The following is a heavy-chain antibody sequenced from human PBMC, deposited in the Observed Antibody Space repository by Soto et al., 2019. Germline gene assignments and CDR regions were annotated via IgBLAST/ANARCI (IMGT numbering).Heavy chain of an antibody. CDR1: GFSLSTSGVG. CDR2: IYWDDDK. D-gene: IGHD2-21*02. Sequence: QITLKESGPTLVKPTQTLTLTCTFSGFSLSTSGVGVGWIRQPPGKALEWLALIYWDDDKRYSPSLSSRLTISKDTSKPQVVLTMTNRDPVDTATYHCIQSRCGGDCLQSYASHYSYGMDVWGQETTVTVSS. CDR3: IQSRCGGDCLQSYASHYSYGMDV. V-gene: IGHV2-5*02. J-gene: IGHJ6*02.